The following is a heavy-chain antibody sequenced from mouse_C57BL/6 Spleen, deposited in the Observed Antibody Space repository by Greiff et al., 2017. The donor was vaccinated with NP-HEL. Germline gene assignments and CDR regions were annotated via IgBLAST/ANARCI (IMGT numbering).Heavy chain of an antibody. CDR3: TTSSGSSYERDYYAIDY. J-gene: IGHJ4*01. CDR2: IDPENGDT. Sequence: VQLQQSGAELVRPGASVKLSCTASGLNIKDDYMHWVKQRPEQGLEWIGWIDPENGDTEYVSKLQGKATITADTSSNTASLQLISLTSVVTAVSYCTTSSGSSYERDYYAIDYWGQGTSVTVSS. D-gene: IGHD1-1*01. CDR1: GLNIKDDY. V-gene: IGHV14-4*01.